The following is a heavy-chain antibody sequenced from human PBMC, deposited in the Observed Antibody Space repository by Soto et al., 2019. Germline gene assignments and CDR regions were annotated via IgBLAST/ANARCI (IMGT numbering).Heavy chain of an antibody. J-gene: IGHJ6*02. Sequence: ETLSLTCAVYGGSFSGYYWSWIRQPPGKGLEWIGEINHSGSTNYNPSLKSRVTISVDTSKNQFSLKLSSVTAADTAVYYCASRRGLCSSTSCYRYYYGMDVWGQGTTVTVSS. D-gene: IGHD2-2*02. CDR3: ASRRGLCSSTSCYRYYYGMDV. V-gene: IGHV4-34*01. CDR2: INHSGST. CDR1: GGSFSGYY.